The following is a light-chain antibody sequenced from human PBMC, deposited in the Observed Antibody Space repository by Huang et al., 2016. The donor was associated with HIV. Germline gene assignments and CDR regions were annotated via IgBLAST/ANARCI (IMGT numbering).Light chain of an antibody. CDR1: QDLFFNSTEKNY. J-gene: IGKJ2*01. Sequence: IVMTQSPESLTLSLGVRAAINCKSSQDLFFNSTEKNYLAWYQQKPRQPPKWLLYCASTQHSGVPARFSGSGSRTNLTLTINVLQSDDSANYYCQQCYTNHYTFGQWTKLEIK. V-gene: IGKV4-1*01. CDR2: CAS. CDR3: QQCYTNHYT.